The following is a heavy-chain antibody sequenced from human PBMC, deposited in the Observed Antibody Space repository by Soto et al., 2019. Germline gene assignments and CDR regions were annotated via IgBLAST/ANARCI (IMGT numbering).Heavy chain of an antibody. CDR2: IYYSGST. CDR1: GGSISSYY. J-gene: IGHJ4*02. V-gene: IGHV4-59*01. D-gene: IGHD3-16*01. CDR3: AGTTGGSFGY. Sequence: SETLSLTCTVSGGSISSYYWSWIRQPPGKGLEWIGYIYYSGSTNYNPSLKSRVTISVDTSKNQFSLKLSSVTAADTAVYYCAGTTGGSFGYWGQGTLVTVSS.